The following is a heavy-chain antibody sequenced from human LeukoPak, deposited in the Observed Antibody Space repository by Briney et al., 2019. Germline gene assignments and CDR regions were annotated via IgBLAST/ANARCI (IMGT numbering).Heavy chain of an antibody. CDR1: GGSFSGYY. CDR3: AGFGELSDY. Sequence: SETLSLTCAVYGGSFSGYYWSWIRQPPGKGLEWIGEINHGGSTNYNPSLKSRVTISVDTSKNQFSLKLSSVTAADTAVYYCAGFGELSDYWGQGTLVTVSS. D-gene: IGHD3-10*01. J-gene: IGHJ4*02. V-gene: IGHV4-34*01. CDR2: INHGGST.